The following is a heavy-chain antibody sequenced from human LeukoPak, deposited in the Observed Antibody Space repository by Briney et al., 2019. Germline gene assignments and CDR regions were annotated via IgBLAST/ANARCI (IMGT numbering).Heavy chain of an antibody. J-gene: IGHJ6*03. Sequence: GGSLRLSCAASGFTFSSYWMSWVRQAPGKGLEWVANIKQDGSEKYYVDSVKGRFTISRDNAKNSLYLQMNSLRAEDTAVYYCARVTGYDFWSGYEPYYYYMDVWGKGTTVTVSS. D-gene: IGHD3-3*01. V-gene: IGHV3-7*01. CDR3: ARVTGYDFWSGYEPYYYYMDV. CDR1: GFTFSSYW. CDR2: IKQDGSEK.